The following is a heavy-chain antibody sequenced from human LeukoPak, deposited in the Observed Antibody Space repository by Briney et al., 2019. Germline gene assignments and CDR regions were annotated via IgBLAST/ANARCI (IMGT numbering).Heavy chain of an antibody. CDR2: ISYDGSNK. CDR3: ARGRLHYDSSGYPEGEFDY. CDR1: GFTFSSYA. D-gene: IGHD3-22*01. V-gene: IGHV3-30*04. J-gene: IGHJ4*02. Sequence: GGPLRLSCAASGFTFSSYAMHWVRQAPGKGLEWVAVISYDGSNKYYADSVKGRFTISRDNSKNTLYLQMNSLRAEDTAVYYCARGRLHYDSSGYPEGEFDYWGQGTLVTVSS.